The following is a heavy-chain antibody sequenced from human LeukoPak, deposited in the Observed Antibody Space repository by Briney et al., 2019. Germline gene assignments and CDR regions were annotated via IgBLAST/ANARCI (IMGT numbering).Heavy chain of an antibody. Sequence: GRSLRLSCAASGFTLSDYSMTWVRQAPGKGLEWVAYIRYDDSNKYYADSVKGRFTISRDNSKNTLYMQMNSLRPEDTAVYYCAKMVGTTYYFDYWGQGTLVTVSS. CDR2: IRYDDSNK. CDR1: GFTLSDYS. CDR3: AKMVGTTYYFDY. V-gene: IGHV3-30*02. D-gene: IGHD4/OR15-4a*01. J-gene: IGHJ4*02.